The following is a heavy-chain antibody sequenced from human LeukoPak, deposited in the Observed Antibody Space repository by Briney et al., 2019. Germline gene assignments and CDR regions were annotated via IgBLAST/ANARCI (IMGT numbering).Heavy chain of an antibody. Sequence: GGSLRLSCAASGFTFSNAWMSWVRQAPRKGLEWVGRIKRKTDGGTTDYAAPVKGRFTISRDDSKNTLYLQMNSLKTEDTAVYYCTTRGYFDWLLPPFDYWGQGTLVTVSS. D-gene: IGHD3-9*01. V-gene: IGHV3-15*01. CDR3: TTRGYFDWLLPPFDY. CDR2: IKRKTDGGTT. J-gene: IGHJ4*02. CDR1: GFTFSNAW.